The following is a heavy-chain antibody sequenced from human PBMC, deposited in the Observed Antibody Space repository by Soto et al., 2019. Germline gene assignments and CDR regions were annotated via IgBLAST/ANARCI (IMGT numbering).Heavy chain of an antibody. CDR2: IYYSGST. CDR1: GGSISSGGYY. CDR3: ASQLRLQFSYGMDV. D-gene: IGHD4-4*01. J-gene: IGHJ6*02. V-gene: IGHV4-31*03. Sequence: PSETLSLTCTVSGGSISSGGYYWSWIRQHPGKGLEWIGYIYYSGSTYYNPSLKSRVTISVDTSKNQFSLKLSSVTAADTAVYYCASQLRLQFSYGMDVWGQGTTVTVSS.